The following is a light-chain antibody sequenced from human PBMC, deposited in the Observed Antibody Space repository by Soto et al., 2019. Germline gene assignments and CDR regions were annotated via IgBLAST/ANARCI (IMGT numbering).Light chain of an antibody. CDR1: QSVRSN. CDR2: GAS. Sequence: EIVMTQSPATLSVSPGERATLSCRASQSVRSNLAWYQQKPGQAPRLLIYGASTRATGIPVRFSGSGSGTEFTLTISSRQSEDFAVYYCQQYNNWPGTFGQGTKLEIK. CDR3: QQYNNWPGT. V-gene: IGKV3-15*01. J-gene: IGKJ2*01.